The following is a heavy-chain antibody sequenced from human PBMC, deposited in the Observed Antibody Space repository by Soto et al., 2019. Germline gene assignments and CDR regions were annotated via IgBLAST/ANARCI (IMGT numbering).Heavy chain of an antibody. CDR3: ARIPYYDFWSGYQMNNWFDP. J-gene: IGHJ5*02. D-gene: IGHD3-3*01. Sequence: QVQLVQSGAEVKKSGASVKVSCKASGYNFTNYGISWVRQAPGQGLEWMGRISANNGNTNYAQKFQGRVTMTTDTSTSTVYMELRSLRSDDTAVYYCARIPYYDFWSGYQMNNWFDPWGQGTLVTVSS. V-gene: IGHV1-18*01. CDR1: GYNFTNYG. CDR2: ISANNGNT.